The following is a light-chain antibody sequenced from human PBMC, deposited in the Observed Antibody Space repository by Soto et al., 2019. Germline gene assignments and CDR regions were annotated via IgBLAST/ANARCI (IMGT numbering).Light chain of an antibody. CDR2: DVS. CDR3: CSYAGSYSYV. J-gene: IGLJ1*01. V-gene: IGLV2-11*01. CDR1: SSDVCGYNY. Sequence: QSALTQPRSVSGSPGQSVTISCTGTSSDVCGYNYVSWYQQHPGKSPKLMIYDVSKRPSGVPDRFSGSKSGNTASLTISGLQAEDEADYYCCSYAGSYSYVVGTGTKLTVL.